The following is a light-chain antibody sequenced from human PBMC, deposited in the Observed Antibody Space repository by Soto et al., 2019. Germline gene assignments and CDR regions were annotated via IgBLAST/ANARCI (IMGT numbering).Light chain of an antibody. CDR3: QQRSNWPIT. CDR2: GAS. Sequence: VVLTQSPATLSLSPGEPATLSCRASRDVYINALAWYQQKPGRTPTLLIYGASTRATGIPDRFSATGSGTEFSLTISSVEPEDFAVYYCQQRSNWPITFGQGTRLEIK. V-gene: IGKV3D-20*02. J-gene: IGKJ5*01. CDR1: RDVYINA.